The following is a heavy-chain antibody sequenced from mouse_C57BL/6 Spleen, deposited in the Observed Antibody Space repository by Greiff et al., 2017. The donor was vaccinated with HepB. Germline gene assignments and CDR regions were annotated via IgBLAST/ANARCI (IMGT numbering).Heavy chain of an antibody. D-gene: IGHD2-3*01. CDR2: IDPSDSET. CDR3: ARSGWLLWYFDV. CDR1: GYTFTSYW. V-gene: IGHV1-52*01. J-gene: IGHJ1*03. Sequence: VQLQQPGAELVRPGSSVKLSCKASGYTFTSYWMHWVKQRPIQGLEWIGNIDPSDSETHYNQKFKDKATLTVDKSSSTAYMQLSSLTSEDSAVYYCARSGWLLWYFDVWGTGTTVTVSS.